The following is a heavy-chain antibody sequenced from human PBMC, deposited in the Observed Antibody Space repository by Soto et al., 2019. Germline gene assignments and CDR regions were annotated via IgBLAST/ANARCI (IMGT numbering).Heavy chain of an antibody. D-gene: IGHD2-21*02. CDR2: TRSKANGYAT. Sequence: GGSLRLSCAASGFTFSGSAMHWVRQASGKGLEWVGRTRSKANGYATAYAASVKGRFTISRDDSKNTAYLQMNSLKTEDTAVYYCTLRGTKVVTKGYYYYYAMDVWGQGTTVTVSS. V-gene: IGHV3-73*01. J-gene: IGHJ6*02. CDR3: TLRGTKVVTKGYYYYYAMDV. CDR1: GFTFSGSA.